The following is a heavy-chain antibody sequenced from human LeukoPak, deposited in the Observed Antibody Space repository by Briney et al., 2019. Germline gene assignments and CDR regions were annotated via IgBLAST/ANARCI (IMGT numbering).Heavy chain of an antibody. Sequence: GGSLRLSCAASGFTVSSNYMSWVRQAPGKGLEWVSAISGSGGSTYYADSVKGRFTISRDNSKNTLYLQMNSLRAEDTAVCYCAKVAHYYGSGSYYEYYFDYWGQGTLVTVSS. J-gene: IGHJ4*02. CDR1: GFTVSSNY. CDR2: ISGSGGST. V-gene: IGHV3-23*01. CDR3: AKVAHYYGSGSYYEYYFDY. D-gene: IGHD3-10*01.